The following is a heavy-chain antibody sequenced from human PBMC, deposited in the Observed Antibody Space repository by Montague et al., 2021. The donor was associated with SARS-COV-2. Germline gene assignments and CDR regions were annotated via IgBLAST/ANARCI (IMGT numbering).Heavy chain of an antibody. CDR3: ARGLPTSCHYDRGAYSQPFDF. Sequence: SETLSLTCTVSGGSISIHYWSWLRQPPGGGLEWIGYIYYTGDTSSNPSLGSRVTTSVDMSNNRFSLKLNSVTAADTAVYYCARGLPTSCHYDRGAYSQPFDFWARESWSPSPQ. D-gene: IGHD3-22*01. CDR2: IYYTGDT. V-gene: IGHV4-59*11. CDR1: GGSISIHY. J-gene: IGHJ4*02.